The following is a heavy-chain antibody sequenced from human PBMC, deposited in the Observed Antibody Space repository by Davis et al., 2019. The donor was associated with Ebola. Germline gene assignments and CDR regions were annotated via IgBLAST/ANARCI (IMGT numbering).Heavy chain of an antibody. Sequence: SETLSLTCTVSGGSISSSSYYWGWIRQPPGKGLEWIGSIFHSGSTYYNPSLQSRVAISVDTSKNQFSLKLSSVTAADTAVYYCARGGGSGGYWGQGTLVTVSS. D-gene: IGHD6-25*01. CDR2: IFHSGST. CDR3: ARGGGSGGY. V-gene: IGHV4-39*07. J-gene: IGHJ4*02. CDR1: GGSISSSSYY.